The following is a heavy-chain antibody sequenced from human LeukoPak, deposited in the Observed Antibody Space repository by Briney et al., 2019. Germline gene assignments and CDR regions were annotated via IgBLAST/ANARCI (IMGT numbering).Heavy chain of an antibody. CDR2: IYSGGST. CDR1: GFTVSSNY. J-gene: IGHJ2*01. V-gene: IGHV3-53*01. Sequence: PGGSLRLSCAASGFTVSSNYMSWVRQAPGKGLEWVSVIYSGGSTYYADSVKGRFTISRDNSKNTLYLQMNSLRAEDTAVYYCARVPLSCSGGSCYDWYFDLWGRGTLVTVSS. D-gene: IGHD2-15*01. CDR3: ARVPLSCSGGSCYDWYFDL.